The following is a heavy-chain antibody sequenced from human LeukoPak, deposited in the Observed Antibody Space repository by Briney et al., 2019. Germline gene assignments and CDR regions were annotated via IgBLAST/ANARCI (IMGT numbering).Heavy chain of an antibody. CDR1: GGSFSGYY. J-gene: IGHJ4*02. V-gene: IGHV4-59*01. D-gene: IGHD3-16*01. CDR3: ARASGGGDIDY. Sequence: SENLSLNCAVYGGSFSGYYWSWIRQPPGKGLEWIGNIYYSGSTNYNPSLKSRVTISVDTSKNQFSLRLSSVTAADTAVYYWARASGGGDIDYWGQGTLVTVSS. CDR2: IYYSGST.